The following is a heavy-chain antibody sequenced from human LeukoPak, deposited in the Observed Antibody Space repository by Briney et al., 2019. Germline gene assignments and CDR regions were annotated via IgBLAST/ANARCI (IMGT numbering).Heavy chain of an antibody. V-gene: IGHV3-23*01. CDR1: GFTFSSYV. Sequence: QPGGSLRLSCAASGFTFSSYVISWVRQAPGKGLEWVSSISVSGAGTYYADSVKGRFTISRDNSRNTLDLQMNSLRAEDTAVYYCARRDDYGYYVVYWGQGILVTVSS. CDR2: ISVSGAGT. CDR3: ARRDDYGYYVVY. D-gene: IGHD4-17*01. J-gene: IGHJ4*02.